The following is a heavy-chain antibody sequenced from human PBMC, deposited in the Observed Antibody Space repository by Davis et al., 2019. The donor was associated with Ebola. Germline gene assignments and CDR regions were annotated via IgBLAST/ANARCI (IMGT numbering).Heavy chain of an antibody. D-gene: IGHD1-1*01. CDR3: ARDGSNNWSGFFDH. J-gene: IGHJ4*02. CDR2: ISSDGHNN. Sequence: GESLKISCAASGFTFDDYAMHWVRQAPGKGLEWVAAISSDGHNNYYAESVKGRFTISTDNFKNTLYLQLNSLRPEDTAVYYCARDGSNNWSGFFDHWGQGTLVIVSS. CDR1: GFTFDDYA. V-gene: IGHV3-30-3*01.